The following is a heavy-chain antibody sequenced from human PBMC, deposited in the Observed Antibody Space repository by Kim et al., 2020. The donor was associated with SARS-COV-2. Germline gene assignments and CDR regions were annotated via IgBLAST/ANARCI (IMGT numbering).Heavy chain of an antibody. CDR1: GGSISSSSYY. D-gene: IGHD3-9*01. CDR3: ARRRFVGDILTD. CDR2: IYYSGST. Sequence: SETLSHTCTVSGGSISSSSYYWGWIRQPPGKGLEWIGSIYYSGSTYYNPSLKSRVTISVDTSKNQFSLKLSSVTAADTAVYYCARRRFVGDILTDWGQGTLVTVSS. J-gene: IGHJ4*02. V-gene: IGHV4-39*01.